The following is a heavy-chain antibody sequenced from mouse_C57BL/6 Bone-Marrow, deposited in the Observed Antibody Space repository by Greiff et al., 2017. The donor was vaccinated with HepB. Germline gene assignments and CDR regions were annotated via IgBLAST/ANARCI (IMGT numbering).Heavy chain of an antibody. CDR2: FYPGSGSI. CDR3: ARHEDITRYFDV. D-gene: IGHD1-1*01. Sequence: QVQLKESGAELVKPGASVKLSCKASGYTFTEYTIHWVKQRSGQGLEWIGWFYPGSGSIKYNEKFKDKATLTADKASSTVYMELSRLTSEDSAVYCCARHEDITRYFDVWGTGTTVTVSS. CDR1: GYTFTEYT. V-gene: IGHV1-62-2*01. J-gene: IGHJ1*03.